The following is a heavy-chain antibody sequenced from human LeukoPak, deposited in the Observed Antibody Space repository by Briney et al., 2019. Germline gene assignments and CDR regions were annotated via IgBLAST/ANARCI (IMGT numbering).Heavy chain of an antibody. D-gene: IGHD3-10*01. V-gene: IGHV1-46*01. CDR1: GYTFTSYY. J-gene: IGHJ5*02. CDR3: ARAPGITMVSFDP. CDR2: INPSGGST. Sequence: VASVKVCCKASGYTFTSYYMHWVRQAPGQGLEWMGIINPSGGSTSYAQKFQGRVTMTRDTSTSTVYMELSSLRSEDTAVYYCARAPGITMVSFDPWGQGTLVTVSS.